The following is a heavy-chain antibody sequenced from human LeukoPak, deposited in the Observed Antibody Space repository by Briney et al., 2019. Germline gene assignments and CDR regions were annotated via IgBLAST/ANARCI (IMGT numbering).Heavy chain of an antibody. D-gene: IGHD3-9*01. CDR3: ARTYYDILTGEGDY. J-gene: IGHJ4*02. Sequence: ASVRVSCKASGYTFTSYGISWVRQAPGQGLEWMGWISAYNGNTNYAQKLQGRVTMTTDTSTSTAYMELRSLRSDDTAVYYCARTYYDILTGEGDYWGQGTLVTVSS. CDR1: GYTFTSYG. CDR2: ISAYNGNT. V-gene: IGHV1-18*01.